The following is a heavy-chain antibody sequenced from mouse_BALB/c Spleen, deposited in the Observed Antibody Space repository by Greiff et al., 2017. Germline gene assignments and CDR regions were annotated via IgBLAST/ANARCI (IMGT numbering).Heavy chain of an antibody. CDR3: ARTFTTATAMDY. D-gene: IGHD1-2*01. J-gene: IGHJ4*01. CDR1: GFTFSSFG. V-gene: IGHV5-17*02. Sequence: EVKLMESGGGLVQPGGSRKLSCAASGFTFSSFGMHWVRQAPEKGLEWVAYISSGSSTIYYADTVKGRFTISRDNPKNTLFLQMTSLRSEDTAMYYCARTFTTATAMDYWGQGTSVTVSS. CDR2: ISSGSSTI.